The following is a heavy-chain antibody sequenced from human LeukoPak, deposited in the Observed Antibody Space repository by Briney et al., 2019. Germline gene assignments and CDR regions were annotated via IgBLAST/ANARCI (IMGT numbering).Heavy chain of an antibody. Sequence: SETLSLTCIVSGGSTSTSSYYWGWIRQPPGKGLEWIGSIYYTGSTYYNPSLKSRVTISIDTSKNHFSLRLTSVTAADTAVYYCARVRSSWYLDGFDIWGQGTLVTVSS. CDR2: IYYTGST. D-gene: IGHD6-13*01. CDR3: ARVRSSWYLDGFDI. CDR1: GGSTSTSSYY. J-gene: IGHJ3*02. V-gene: IGHV4-39*07.